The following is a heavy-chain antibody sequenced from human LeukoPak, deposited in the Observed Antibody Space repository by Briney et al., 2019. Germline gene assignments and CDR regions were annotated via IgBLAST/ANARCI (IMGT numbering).Heavy chain of an antibody. CDR1: GASMRTDDYY. CDR2: IYYGGDT. D-gene: IGHD3-3*01. V-gene: IGHV4-39*01. J-gene: IGHJ4*02. Sequence: SETLSLTCNVSGASMRTDDYYWGWIRQPPGKRLEWLGSIYYGGDTTYNLSLKSRVTISVESSKKQFSLKLSSATAADTAVYYCARHRIAIFGVEKYFDNWGQGTLVTVSS. CDR3: ARHRIAIFGVEKYFDN.